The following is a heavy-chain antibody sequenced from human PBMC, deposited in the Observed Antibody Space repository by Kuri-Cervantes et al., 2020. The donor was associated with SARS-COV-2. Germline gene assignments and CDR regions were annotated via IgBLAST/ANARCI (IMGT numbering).Heavy chain of an antibody. Sequence: SETLSLTCTVSGGSISSYYWSWIRQPPGKGLEWIGYIYYSGSTNYNPSLKSRVTISVDTSKNQFSLKLSSVTAADTAVYYYARDLYGSGSYDYWGQGTLVTVSS. CDR3: ARDLYGSGSYDY. CDR1: GGSISSYY. V-gene: IGHV4-59*12. CDR2: IYYSGST. D-gene: IGHD3-10*01. J-gene: IGHJ4*02.